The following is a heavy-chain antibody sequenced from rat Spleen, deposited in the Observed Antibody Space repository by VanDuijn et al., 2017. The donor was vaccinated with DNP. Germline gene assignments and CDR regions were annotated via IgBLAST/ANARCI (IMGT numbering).Heavy chain of an antibody. CDR3: TTRGIYGGYDF. CDR2: IIYDGSGA. Sequence: EVLLVASGGGLVQPGNSLNLSCAASGFTFSDYAMAWVRQSPKKGLEWVATIIYDGSGAFYRDSVTGRFTISRDFAKSTLYLQMDSLRSEDSATYYCTTRGIYGGYDFWGQGVMVTVSS. D-gene: IGHD1-11*01. V-gene: IGHV5S10*01. J-gene: IGHJ2*01. CDR1: GFTFSDYA.